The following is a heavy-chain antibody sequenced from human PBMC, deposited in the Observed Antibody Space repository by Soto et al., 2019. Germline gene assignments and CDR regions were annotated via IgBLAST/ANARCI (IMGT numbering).Heavy chain of an antibody. Sequence: QVQLQESGPGLVKPSQTLSLTCTVTGGSISSYYWSWIRQPPGKGLEWIGYIYYSGSTNYNPSLKSRVTISVDTSKNQFSLKLSSVTAADTAVYYCARASREDDYGDYGGMDVWGQGTTVTVSS. CDR2: IYYSGST. D-gene: IGHD4-17*01. V-gene: IGHV4-59*08. CDR1: GGSISSYY. CDR3: ARASREDDYGDYGGMDV. J-gene: IGHJ6*02.